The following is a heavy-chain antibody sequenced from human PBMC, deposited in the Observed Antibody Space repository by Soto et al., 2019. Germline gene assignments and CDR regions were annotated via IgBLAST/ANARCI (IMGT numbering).Heavy chain of an antibody. Sequence: PGGSLRLSCAASGFTFSKFTMSWVRQAPGKGLEWVSGTSGTGGTSSYADSVKGRFTISRDNTKNTLYLQMSGLRAEDTAVYYCAKDRVGGANPYYFDYWGHGSVVTVSS. V-gene: IGHV3-23*01. CDR1: GFTFSKFT. D-gene: IGHD1-26*01. CDR2: TSGTGGTS. CDR3: AKDRVGGANPYYFDY. J-gene: IGHJ4*01.